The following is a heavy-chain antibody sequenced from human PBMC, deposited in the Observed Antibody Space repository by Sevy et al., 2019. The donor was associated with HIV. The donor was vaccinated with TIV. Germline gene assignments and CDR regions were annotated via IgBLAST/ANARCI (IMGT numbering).Heavy chain of an antibody. V-gene: IGHV4-59*08. Sequence: SETLSLTCTVSSGSISSYYWSWIRQPPGKGLEYIGYIHSSGTTNYNPSLKSRVTISVDTSKNQFSLKLSSVTAADTAVYYCARAIGTQVAGLYYFDYWGQGTLVTVSS. D-gene: IGHD6-19*01. CDR1: SGSISSYY. CDR2: IHSSGTT. J-gene: IGHJ4*02. CDR3: ARAIGTQVAGLYYFDY.